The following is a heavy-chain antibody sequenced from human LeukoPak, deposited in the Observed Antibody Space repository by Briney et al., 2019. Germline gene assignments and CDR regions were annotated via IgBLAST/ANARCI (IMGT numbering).Heavy chain of an antibody. Sequence: GGSLRLSCAASGFTFSSYAMSWVRQAPGKGLKWVSTISGSGGNTYYADSVKGRFTISRDNSKNTLYLQMNSLRAEDTAVYYCATLGYYSSTSCYPWGQGTLVTVSS. CDR1: GFTFSSYA. CDR3: ATLGYYSSTSCYP. D-gene: IGHD2-2*01. CDR2: ISGSGGNT. J-gene: IGHJ5*02. V-gene: IGHV3-23*01.